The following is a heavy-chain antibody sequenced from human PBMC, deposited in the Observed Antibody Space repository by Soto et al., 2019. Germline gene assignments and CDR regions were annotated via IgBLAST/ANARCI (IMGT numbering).Heavy chain of an antibody. CDR2: INSDGSST. CDR1: GFTFSSYW. V-gene: IGHV3-74*01. CDR3: ARASFEPGYLNYYYMDV. D-gene: IGHD5-12*01. Sequence: GGSLRLSCAASGFTFSSYWMHWVRQAPGKGLVWVSRINSDGSSTSYADSVKGRFTISRDNAKNTLYLQMNSLRAEDTAVYYCARASFEPGYLNYYYMDVWGKGTTVTVSS. J-gene: IGHJ6*03.